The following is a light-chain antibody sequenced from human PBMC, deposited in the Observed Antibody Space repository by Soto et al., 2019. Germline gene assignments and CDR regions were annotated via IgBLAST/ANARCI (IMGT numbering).Light chain of an antibody. CDR3: QHYGGAPLT. CDR2: GAS. V-gene: IGKV3-20*01. CDR1: QSVSSSQ. Sequence: EIVLTQSPGTLSLSPGEGATLSCRAGQSVSSSQLAWYQQKPGQPPRLLVYGASSRATGIPDRFSGSVSGSDFTLAISRLEPEDFAVYYCQHYGGAPLTFGQGTRLEIK. J-gene: IGKJ5*01.